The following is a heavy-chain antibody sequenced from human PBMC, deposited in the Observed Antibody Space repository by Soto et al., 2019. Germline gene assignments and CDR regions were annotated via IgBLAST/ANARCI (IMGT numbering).Heavy chain of an antibody. Sequence: PSETLSLTCTVSGGSISSSSYYWGWIRQPPGKGLEWIGGSYYSGSTYYNPSLRSRLTISVDTSKNQFSPKLSSVTAADTAVYFCARLTLVLMMYAITYFDYWGQGTLVTVSS. V-gene: IGHV4-39*01. CDR3: ARLTLVLMMYAITYFDY. D-gene: IGHD2-8*01. J-gene: IGHJ4*02. CDR2: SYYSGST. CDR1: GGSISSSSYY.